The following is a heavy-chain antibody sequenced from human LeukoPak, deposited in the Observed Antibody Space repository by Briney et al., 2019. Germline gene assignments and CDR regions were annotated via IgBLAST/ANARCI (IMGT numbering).Heavy chain of an antibody. V-gene: IGHV4-34*01. CDR3: ARGRYGGYGMDV. CDR2: INHSGST. Sequence: TSETLSLTCAVYGGSFSGYFWSWIRQPPGKGLEWIGEINHSGSTNSNPSLKSRVIILVDTSKNQFSLKLSSVTVADTAVYYCARGRYGGYGMDVWGQGTTATASS. D-gene: IGHD4-23*01. J-gene: IGHJ6*02. CDR1: GGSFSGYF.